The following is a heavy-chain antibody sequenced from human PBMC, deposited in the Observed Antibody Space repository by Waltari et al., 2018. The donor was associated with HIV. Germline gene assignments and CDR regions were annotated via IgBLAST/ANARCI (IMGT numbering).Heavy chain of an antibody. CDR3: ARGVIVATGGFDF. CDR1: SYSFSSAYS. D-gene: IGHD5-12*01. Sequence: QVQLQESGPGLVKPSETLSLTCAVSSYSFSSAYSWGWIRHSPGKGLEWIGSIPHRGVTYYKPSLKSRVTISVDTSTTQVSLKLSSVTAADTAVYYCARGVIVATGGFDFWGQGTLVTVSS. J-gene: IGHJ4*02. V-gene: IGHV4-38-2*01. CDR2: IPHRGVT.